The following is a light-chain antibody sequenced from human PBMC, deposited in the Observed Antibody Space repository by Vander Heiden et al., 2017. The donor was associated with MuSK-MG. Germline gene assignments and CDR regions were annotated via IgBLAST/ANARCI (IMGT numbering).Light chain of an antibody. V-gene: IGLV3-1*01. J-gene: IGLJ2*01. CDR3: QAWHSSTVV. Sequence: SYVLTQPPSVSVSAGQTATITCPGDKVGDKYSSWYQQKPVQFRVLVIYPVSNRPSVHPVRFSGSNSGNTATLTIRGTQAMDEADYHYQAWHSSTVVFGGGTKLTVL. CDR1: KVGDKY. CDR2: PVS.